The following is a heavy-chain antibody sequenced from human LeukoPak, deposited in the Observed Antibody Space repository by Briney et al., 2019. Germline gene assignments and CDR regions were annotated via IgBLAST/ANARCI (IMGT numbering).Heavy chain of an antibody. Sequence: GGSLRLSCGASGFTVRSNYMSWVRQAPGKGLEWVSVIYSGGSTYYADSVKGRFTISRHNSKNTLYLQMNSLRAEDTAVYYCARAPEWLIFDYWGQGTLVTVSS. V-gene: IGHV3-53*04. D-gene: IGHD6-19*01. J-gene: IGHJ4*02. CDR1: GFTVRSNY. CDR2: IYSGGST. CDR3: ARAPEWLIFDY.